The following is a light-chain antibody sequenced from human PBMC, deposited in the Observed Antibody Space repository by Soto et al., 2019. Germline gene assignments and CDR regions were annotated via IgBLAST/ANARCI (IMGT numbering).Light chain of an antibody. V-gene: IGKV2-30*02. CDR3: IQATHWPLS. J-gene: IGKJ4*01. CDR1: QSLVHSNGNTF. Sequence: DVVLTQSPLSLPVTLGQPASISCRSSQSLVHSNGNTFLHWFQQRPGQSPRRLIYRVSNRDSGVPDRFSGSGSGTDFTLKISRVEAEDVAIYYCIQATHWPLSFCGGTKLEIK. CDR2: RVS.